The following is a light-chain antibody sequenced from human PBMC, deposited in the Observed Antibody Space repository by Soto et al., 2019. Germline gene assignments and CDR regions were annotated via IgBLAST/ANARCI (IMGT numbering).Light chain of an antibody. CDR1: SSDVGGYNY. V-gene: IGLV2-14*01. CDR3: SSYTSSSTLLV. CDR2: DVS. Sequence: QSALTQPASVSGSPGQSITISCTGTSSDVGGYNYVSWYQQHPGKAPKLMIYDVSNRPSGVSNRFSGSKSGNTASLTISGLQAEDEADYYCSSYTSSSTLLVFGTGTKSPS. J-gene: IGLJ1*01.